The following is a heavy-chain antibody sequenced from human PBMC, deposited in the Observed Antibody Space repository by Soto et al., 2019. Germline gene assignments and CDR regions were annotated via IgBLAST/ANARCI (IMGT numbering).Heavy chain of an antibody. V-gene: IGHV1-69*06. CDR1: GGTFSSYA. Sequence: QVQLVQSGAEVKKPGSSVKVSCKASGGTFSSYAISWVRQAPGQGLEWMGGIIPIFGTANYAQKFQGRVRITANNPPNTPNMELSTQNSKTTPVYYGARNSKNTETTTNYSYYVM. CDR3: ARNSKNTETTTNYSYYVM. CDR2: IIPIFGTA. J-gene: IGHJ6*01. D-gene: IGHD4-4*01.